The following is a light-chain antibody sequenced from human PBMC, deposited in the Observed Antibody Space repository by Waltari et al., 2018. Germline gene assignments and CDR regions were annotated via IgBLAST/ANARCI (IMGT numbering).Light chain of an antibody. V-gene: IGKV1-5*03. CDR2: KAS. CDR1: QSISSW. J-gene: IGKJ1*01. Sequence: DIQMTQSPSTLSASIGDRVTITCRASQSISSWLAWYQQKPGKAPKLLSYKASSLESGVPSRFSGSGSGTEVTLTISSLQPDDFATYYCQQYNSYSTWTFGQGTKVEIK. CDR3: QQYNSYSTWT.